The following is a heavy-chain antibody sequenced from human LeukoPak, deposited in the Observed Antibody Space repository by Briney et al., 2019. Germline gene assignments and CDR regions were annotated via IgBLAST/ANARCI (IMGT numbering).Heavy chain of an antibody. CDR2: INPNSGGT. CDR3: ARGRRDAFDI. D-gene: IGHD6-25*01. J-gene: IGHJ3*02. V-gene: IGHV1-2*06. Sequence: ASVKVSCKASGYTFTNYDISWVRQAPGQGLEWMGRINPNSGGTNYAQKFQGRVTMTRDTSISTAYMELSRLRSDDTAVYYCARGRRDAFDIWGQGTMVTVSS. CDR1: GYTFTNYD.